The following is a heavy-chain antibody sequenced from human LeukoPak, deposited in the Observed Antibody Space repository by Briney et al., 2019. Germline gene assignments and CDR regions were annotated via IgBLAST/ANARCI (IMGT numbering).Heavy chain of an antibody. V-gene: IGHV4-34*01. CDR3: ARSGYSSSWYRDYYYYYMDV. D-gene: IGHD6-13*01. Sequence: SETLSLTCAVYGGSFSGYYWSWIRQPPGKGLEWIGEINHSGSTNYNPSLKSRVTISVDTSKNQFSLKLSSVTAADTAVYYCARSGYSSSWYRDYYYYYMDVWGKGTTVTISS. CDR2: INHSGST. J-gene: IGHJ6*03. CDR1: GGSFSGYY.